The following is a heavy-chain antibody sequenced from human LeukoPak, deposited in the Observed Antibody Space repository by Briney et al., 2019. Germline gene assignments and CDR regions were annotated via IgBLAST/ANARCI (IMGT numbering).Heavy chain of an antibody. CDR1: GFTFSSYG. V-gene: IGHV3-30*02. D-gene: IGHD2-21*01. J-gene: IGHJ5*02. Sequence: GGSLRLSCAASGFTFSSYGMHWVRQAPGKGLEWLAFIQYDGSSKYYADSVKGRFTVSRDNSKNTLWLQMNILRVEDTAVYYCAREVSAQAIHGFDPWGQGTLVTVSS. CDR3: AREVSAQAIHGFDP. CDR2: IQYDGSSK.